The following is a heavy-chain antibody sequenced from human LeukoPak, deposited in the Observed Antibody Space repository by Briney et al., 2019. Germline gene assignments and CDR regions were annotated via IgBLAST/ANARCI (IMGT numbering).Heavy chain of an antibody. CDR1: GGTFSSYA. J-gene: IGHJ3*02. CDR3: ARVVAVAAYDAFDI. D-gene: IGHD6-19*01. CDR2: IVPIFGTA. V-gene: IGHV1-69*13. Sequence: SVKVSCKASGGTFSSYAISWVRQAPGQGLEWMGGIVPIFGTANYAQKFQGRVTITADESTSTAYMELSSLRSEDTAVYYCARVVAVAAYDAFDIWGQGTMVTVSS.